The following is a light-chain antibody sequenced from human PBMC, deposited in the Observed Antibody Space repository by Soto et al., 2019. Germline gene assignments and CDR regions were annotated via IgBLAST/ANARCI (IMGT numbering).Light chain of an antibody. V-gene: IGLV2-14*01. CDR3: SSYTSTSTLYV. CDR1: SSDVGEYNY. Sequence: QSVLTQPASVSGSLGQSITISCTGTSSDVGEYNYVSWYQQHPGIAPKLMIYEVRNRPSGVSNRFSGSKSGNTASLTISGLQTEDEDDYYCSSYTSTSTLYVFGTGTKVTVL. J-gene: IGLJ1*01. CDR2: EVR.